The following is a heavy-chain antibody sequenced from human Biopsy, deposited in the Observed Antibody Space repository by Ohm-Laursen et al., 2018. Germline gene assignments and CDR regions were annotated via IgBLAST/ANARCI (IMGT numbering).Heavy chain of an antibody. J-gene: IGHJ5*02. CDR2: MIPSSGKT. CDR1: GYSFSTYD. V-gene: IGHV1-8*01. CDR3: ARGYSRRVSIFEASIYWFDT. D-gene: IGHD6-6*01. Sequence: ASVKVSCKASGYSFSTYDVNWVRQARGQGLEWMGWMIPSSGKTGYAQRFQGRVTLTMNTSISTAYMELSGLRSEDTAVYFCARGYSRRVSIFEASIYWFDTWGQGTLVTVCS.